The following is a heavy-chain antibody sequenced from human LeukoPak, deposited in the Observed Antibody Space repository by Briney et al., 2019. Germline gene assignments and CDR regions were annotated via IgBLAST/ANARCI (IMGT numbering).Heavy chain of an antibody. Sequence: PSETLSLTCAVYGGSSSGYYWSWIRQPPGKGLEWIGEINHSGSTNYNPTLKSRVTISVDTSKNQFSLKLSSVTAADTAVYYCAIGLITGTYDYWGQGTLVTVSS. V-gene: IGHV4-34*01. J-gene: IGHJ4*02. CDR3: AIGLITGTYDY. CDR2: INHSGST. D-gene: IGHD1-7*01. CDR1: GGSSSGYY.